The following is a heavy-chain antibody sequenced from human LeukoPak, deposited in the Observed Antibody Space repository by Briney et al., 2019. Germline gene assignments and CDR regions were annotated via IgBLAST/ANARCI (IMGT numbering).Heavy chain of an antibody. V-gene: IGHV1-2*04. Sequence: GASVKVSCKASGYTFTGYYMHWVRQAPGQGLEWMGWINPNSGGTNYAQKFQGWVTMTRDTSISTACMELSRLRSDDTAVYYCARGPAAAGTEIDYWGQGTLVTVSS. CDR3: ARGPAAAGTEIDY. CDR1: GYTFTGYY. CDR2: INPNSGGT. J-gene: IGHJ4*02. D-gene: IGHD6-13*01.